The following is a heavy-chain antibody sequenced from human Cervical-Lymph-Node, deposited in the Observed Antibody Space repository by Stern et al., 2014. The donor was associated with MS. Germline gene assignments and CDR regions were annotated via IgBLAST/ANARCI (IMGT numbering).Heavy chain of an antibody. CDR3: ARDYGDYAFDY. D-gene: IGHD4-17*01. CDR2: SYPGASDP. CDR1: GYSFTANW. Sequence: EVQLVESGAEVKKPGESLKISCKGSGYSFTANWIAWGRQMPGKGLEWMVISYPGASDPRDSPSFQGQVTISADKSISTAYLQWSSLKASDTAMYYCARDYGDYAFDYWGQGTLVTVSS. J-gene: IGHJ4*02. V-gene: IGHV5-51*01.